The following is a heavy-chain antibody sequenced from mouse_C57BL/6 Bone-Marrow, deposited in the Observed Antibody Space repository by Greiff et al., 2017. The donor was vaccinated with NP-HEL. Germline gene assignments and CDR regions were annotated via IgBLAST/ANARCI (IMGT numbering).Heavy chain of an antibody. CDR3: ARDDLPYFDY. CDR1: GYSITSGYY. Sequence: ESGPGLVKPSQSLSLTCSVTGYSITSGYYWNWIRQFPGNKLEWMGYISYDGSNNYNPSLKNRISITRDTSKNQFFLKLNSVTTEDTATYYCARDDLPYFDYWGQGTTLTVSS. V-gene: IGHV3-6*01. CDR2: ISYDGSN. J-gene: IGHJ2*01.